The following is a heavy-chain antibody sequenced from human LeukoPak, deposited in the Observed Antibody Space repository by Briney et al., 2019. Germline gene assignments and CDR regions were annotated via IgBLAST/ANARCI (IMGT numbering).Heavy chain of an antibody. D-gene: IGHD3-10*01. V-gene: IGHV3-74*01. CDR2: INSDGSST. J-gene: IGHJ5*02. CDR3: ARDFGELLPDNWFDP. Sequence: QPGGSLRLSCAASGFTFSSYWMHWVRQAPGKGLVWVSRINSDGSSTSYADSVKGRFTISRDNAKNTLYLQMNSLRAEDTAVYYCARDFGELLPDNWFDPWGQGTLVTVSS. CDR1: GFTFSSYW.